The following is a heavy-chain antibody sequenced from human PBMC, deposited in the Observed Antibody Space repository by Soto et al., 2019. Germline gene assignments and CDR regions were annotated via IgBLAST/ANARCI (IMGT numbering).Heavy chain of an antibody. CDR1: GFTFSSYA. D-gene: IGHD5-12*01. V-gene: IGHV3-30-3*01. CDR3: ARAKVNPKDIVATIFSGVDYYYYYGMDV. J-gene: IGHJ6*02. Sequence: GGSLRLSCAASGFTFSSYAMHWVRQAPGKGLEWVAVISYDGSNKYYADSVKGRFTISRDNSKNTLYLQMNSLRAEDTAVYYCARAKVNPKDIVATIFSGVDYYYYYGMDVWGQGTTVTVSS. CDR2: ISYDGSNK.